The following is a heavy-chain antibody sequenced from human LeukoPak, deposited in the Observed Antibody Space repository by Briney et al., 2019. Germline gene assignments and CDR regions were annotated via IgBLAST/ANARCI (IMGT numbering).Heavy chain of an antibody. CDR1: GGTISSYY. CDR3: ARDPSSGWHGDAFDI. V-gene: IGHV4-4*07. D-gene: IGHD6-19*01. CDR2: IYTRGST. Sequence: KPSETLSLTCTVSGGTISSYYWSWIRQPAGKGLEWIGRIYTRGSTNYNASLKSRVTMSVDTSKNQSSLKLSSVTAADTAVYYCARDPSSGWHGDAFDIWGQGTMVTVSS. J-gene: IGHJ3*02.